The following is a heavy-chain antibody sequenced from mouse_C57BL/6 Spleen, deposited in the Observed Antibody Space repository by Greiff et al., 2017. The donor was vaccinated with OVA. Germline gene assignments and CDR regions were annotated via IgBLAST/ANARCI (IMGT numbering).Heavy chain of an antibody. V-gene: IGHV1-26*01. J-gene: IGHJ3*01. CDR2: INPNNGGT. CDR3: AREGGYYYAAGFAY. D-gene: IGHD1-1*01. CDR1: GYTFTDYY. Sequence: EVQLQQSGPELVKPGASVKISCKASGYTFTDYYMNWVKQSHGKSLEWIGDINPNNGGTSYNQKFKGKATLTVDKSSSTAYMELRSLTSEDSAVYYCAREGGYYYAAGFAYWGQGTLVTVSA.